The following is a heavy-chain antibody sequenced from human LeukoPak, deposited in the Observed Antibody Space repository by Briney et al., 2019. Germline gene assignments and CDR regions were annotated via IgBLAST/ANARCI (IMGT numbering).Heavy chain of an antibody. CDR1: GFTFSKYG. J-gene: IGHJ3*02. Sequence: GRSLRLSCVASGFTFSKYGMHWVRQAPGRGLEWVAAMWSDGSNRYHADSVKGRFTIARDNPKNTLYLQMNSLRAEETAVYYCARVAGFSSGWYAFDIWGQGTMVTVSS. CDR2: MWSDGSNR. V-gene: IGHV3-33*01. D-gene: IGHD6-19*01. CDR3: ARVAGFSSGWYAFDI.